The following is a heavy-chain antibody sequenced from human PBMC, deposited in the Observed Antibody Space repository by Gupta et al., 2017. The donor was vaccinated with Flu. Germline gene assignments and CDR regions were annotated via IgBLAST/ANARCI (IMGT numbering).Heavy chain of an antibody. Sequence: EVQLVESGGGLVKPGGSLRLSCAASGFTFSSYSMTWVRQAPGKGLEWVSSISSSSSYIYYADSVKGRFTISRDNAKNSLYLQMNSLRAEDTAVYYCARGGYSGYDTPDPFDYWGQGTLVTVSS. CDR3: ARGGYSGYDTPDPFDY. V-gene: IGHV3-21*01. J-gene: IGHJ4*02. CDR2: ISSSSSYI. CDR1: GFTFSSYS. D-gene: IGHD5-12*01.